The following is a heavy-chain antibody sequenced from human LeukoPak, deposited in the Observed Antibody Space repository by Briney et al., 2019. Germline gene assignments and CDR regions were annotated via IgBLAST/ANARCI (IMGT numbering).Heavy chain of an antibody. CDR3: ARVGYYGSGSYPDLSYFDY. CDR2: IRYDGNNK. V-gene: IGHV3-30*02. CDR1: GFTFSSYG. D-gene: IGHD3-10*01. Sequence: GGSLRLSCAASGFTFSSYGMHWVRQAPGKGLEWVAFIRYDGNNKYYTDSVKGRFTISRDNSKNTLYLQMNSLRAEDTAVYYCARVGYYGSGSYPDLSYFDYWGQGTLVTVSS. J-gene: IGHJ4*02.